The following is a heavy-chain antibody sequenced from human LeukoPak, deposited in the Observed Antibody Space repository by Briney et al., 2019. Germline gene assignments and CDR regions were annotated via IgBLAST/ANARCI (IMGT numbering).Heavy chain of an antibody. CDR1: GGSFSVYY. J-gene: IGHJ6*03. CDR2: INHSGST. D-gene: IGHD3-22*01. Sequence: SETLSLTCAVYGGSFSVYYWSWIRQPPGKGLEWIGEINHSGSTNYNPSLKSRVTISVDTSKNQFSLKLSSVTAADTAVHYCARQTYYYDSSGYYPYYYYYYMDVWGKGTTVTVSS. CDR3: ARQTYYYDSSGYYPYYYYYYMDV. V-gene: IGHV4-34*01.